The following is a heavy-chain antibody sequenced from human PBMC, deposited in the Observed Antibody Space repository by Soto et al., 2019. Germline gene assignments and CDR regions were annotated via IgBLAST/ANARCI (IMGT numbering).Heavy chain of an antibody. CDR2: IKSKTDGGTT. D-gene: IGHD3-10*01. V-gene: IGHV3-15*01. CDR3: TTTYNSRNNVWFGEPSPFDY. CDR1: GFTFSNAW. Sequence: PGGSLRLSCAASGFTFSNAWMSWVRQAPGKGLEWVGRIKSKTDGGTTDYAAPVKGRFTISRDDSKNTLYLQMNSLKTEDTAVYYCTTTYNSRNNVWFGEPSPFDYWGQGTLVTVSS. J-gene: IGHJ4*02.